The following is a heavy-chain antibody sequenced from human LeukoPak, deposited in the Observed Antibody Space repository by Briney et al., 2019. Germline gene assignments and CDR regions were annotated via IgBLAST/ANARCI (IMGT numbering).Heavy chain of an antibody. CDR2: ISAYNGNT. CDR1: GYTFTRYG. J-gene: IGHJ4*02. Sequence: GASVKVSCKASGYTFTRYGISWVRQAPGQGLEWMGWISAYNGNTNYAQNLQGRVTMTTDTSTSTAYMELRSLRSDDTAVYYCTRSGSDYVWGRENDYWGQGTLVTVSS. D-gene: IGHD3-16*01. V-gene: IGHV1-18*01. CDR3: TRSGSDYVWGRENDY.